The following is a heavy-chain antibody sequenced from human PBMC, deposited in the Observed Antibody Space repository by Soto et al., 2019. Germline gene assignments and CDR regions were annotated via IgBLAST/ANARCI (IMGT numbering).Heavy chain of an antibody. D-gene: IGHD1-26*01. CDR3: AKGSPYSGTYFHP. J-gene: IGHJ5*02. V-gene: IGHV3-23*01. Sequence: DVQLLESGGGLVQPGGSLRLSCSASGFTFSNYAMSWVRRIPGKGLEWVSAISGSGGSTNYEDSVKGRFTISRDNSKSTLYLQMNSLRVDDTGVYYCAKGSPYSGTYFHPWGQGALVTVSS. CDR1: GFTFSNYA. CDR2: ISGSGGST.